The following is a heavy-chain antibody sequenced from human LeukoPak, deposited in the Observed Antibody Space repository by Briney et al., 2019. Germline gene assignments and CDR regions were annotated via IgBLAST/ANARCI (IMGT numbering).Heavy chain of an antibody. CDR2: ISGNHGNT. Sequence: ASVKVSCKASGYTLTSYGISWVRQAPGQGLEWMGWISGNHGNTNYAQKLQGRVTMTTDTSTSTAYMELRSLRSDDTAVYYCARVHYVISFYYMDVWGKGTTVTISS. J-gene: IGHJ6*03. D-gene: IGHD2/OR15-2a*01. CDR1: GYTLTSYG. CDR3: ARVHYVISFYYMDV. V-gene: IGHV1-18*01.